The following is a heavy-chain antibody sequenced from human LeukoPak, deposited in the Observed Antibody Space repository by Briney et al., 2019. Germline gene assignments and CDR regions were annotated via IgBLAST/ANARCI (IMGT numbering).Heavy chain of an antibody. J-gene: IGHJ4*02. CDR1: GYTLTELS. D-gene: IGHD7-27*01. Sequence: ASVKVSCKVSGYTLTELSMHWVRQAPGKGLEWKGGFDPEDGETIYAQKFQGRVTMTEDTSTDTAYMELSSLRSEDTAVYYCATATGDGGGFDYWGQGTLVTVSS. V-gene: IGHV1-24*01. CDR2: FDPEDGET. CDR3: ATATGDGGGFDY.